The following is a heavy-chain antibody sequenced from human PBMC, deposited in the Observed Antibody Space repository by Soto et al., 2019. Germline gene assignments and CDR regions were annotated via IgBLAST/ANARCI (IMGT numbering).Heavy chain of an antibody. CDR1: GGSISSSSYY. D-gene: IGHD3-9*01. Sequence: PSETLSLTCTVSGGSISSSSYYWGWIRQPPGKGLEWIGSIYYSGSTYYNPSLKSRVTISVDTSKNQFSLKLSSVTAADTAVYYCARHSRGRYVLRYFDWLSPFDYWGQGTLVTVSS. CDR2: IYYSGST. J-gene: IGHJ4*02. CDR3: ARHSRGRYVLRYFDWLSPFDY. V-gene: IGHV4-39*01.